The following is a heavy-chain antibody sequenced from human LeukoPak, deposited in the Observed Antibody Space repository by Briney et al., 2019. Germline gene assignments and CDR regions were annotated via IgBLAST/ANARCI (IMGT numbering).Heavy chain of an antibody. J-gene: IGHJ4*02. CDR1: GFTFSSYS. Sequence: PGGSLRLSCAASGFTFSSYSMNWVRQAPGKGLEWVSSISSSSYINYAASVKGRVTISRDNAKNSLYLQMNSLRAEDTAVYYCARVPLRIMITFGGASDYWGQGTLVTVSS. CDR2: ISSSSYI. V-gene: IGHV3-21*01. D-gene: IGHD3-16*01. CDR3: ARVPLRIMITFGGASDY.